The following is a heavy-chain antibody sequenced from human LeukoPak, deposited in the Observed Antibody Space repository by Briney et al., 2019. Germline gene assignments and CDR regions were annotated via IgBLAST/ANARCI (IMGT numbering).Heavy chain of an antibody. D-gene: IGHD5-24*01. J-gene: IGHJ6*02. CDR1: GASISSSY. CDR3: ARDVEMGSIGSYFYAMDV. Sequence: TSETLSLTCTVSGASISSSYWSWIRQPPGRGLEWIGSIYDSGSTDYNPSLKSRATISLQTSKNQFSLRLSSVTAADTAVYFCARDVEMGSIGSYFYAMDVWGQGTTVTVSS. CDR2: IYDSGST. V-gene: IGHV4-59*01.